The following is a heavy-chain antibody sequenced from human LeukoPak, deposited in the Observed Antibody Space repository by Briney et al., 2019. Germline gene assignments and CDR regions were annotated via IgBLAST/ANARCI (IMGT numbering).Heavy chain of an antibody. CDR3: ARVPDYGGIDY. CDR1: GGSVSSGDYY. V-gene: IGHV4-30-4*01. D-gene: IGHD4-23*01. J-gene: IGHJ4*02. CDR2: IYYSGST. Sequence: SQTLSLTCTVSGGSVSSGDYYWSWIRQPPGKGLEWIGYIYYSGSTYYNPSLKSRVTISVDTSKNQFSLKLSSVTAADTAVYYCARVPDYGGIDYWGQGTLVTVSS.